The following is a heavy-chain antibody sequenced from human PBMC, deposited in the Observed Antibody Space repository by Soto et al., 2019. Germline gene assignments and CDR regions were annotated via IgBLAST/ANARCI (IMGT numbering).Heavy chain of an antibody. D-gene: IGHD2-15*01. J-gene: IGHJ6*02. CDR3: ARLVFHCLRGSCDDYNFYGLDV. CDR1: GGSISSTDHY. Sequence: SETLSLTCTVSGGSISSTDHYGVWIRQPPGKVLEWLGSIYYAGSTFHNPSLKRRATISVDTSRNQFSLRLSSVTASDTAVYYCARLVFHCLRGSCDDYNFYGLDVWGQGTTVTVSS. V-gene: IGHV4-39*01. CDR2: IYYAGST.